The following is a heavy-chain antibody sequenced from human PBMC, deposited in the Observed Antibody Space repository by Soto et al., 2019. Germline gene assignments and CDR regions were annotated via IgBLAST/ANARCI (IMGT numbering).Heavy chain of an antibody. J-gene: IGHJ6*03. D-gene: IGHD2-21*02. Sequence: PGGSLSLSCAASGFTFSSYGMHWVRQAPGKGLEWVAVIWYDGSNKYYADSVKGRFTISRDNSKNTLYLQMNSLRAEDTAVYYCARTGDSDYYSYYMDVWCKGTTVTVSS. V-gene: IGHV3-33*01. CDR3: ARTGDSDYYSYYMDV. CDR2: IWYDGSNK. CDR1: GFTFSSYG.